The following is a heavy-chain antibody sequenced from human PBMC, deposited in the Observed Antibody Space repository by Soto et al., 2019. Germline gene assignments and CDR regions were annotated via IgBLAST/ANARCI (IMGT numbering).Heavy chain of an antibody. Sequence: QVQLQQWGAGLLKPSETLSLTCAVYGGSFSGYYWSWIRQPPGKGLEWIGEINHSGSTNYNPSLQSRVTISVDTSKNQFSLKLSSVTAADTAVYYCARDGPYYDFWSGYPTFDYWGQGTLVTVSS. CDR1: GGSFSGYY. CDR2: INHSGST. V-gene: IGHV4-34*01. CDR3: ARDGPYYDFWSGYPTFDY. J-gene: IGHJ4*02. D-gene: IGHD3-3*01.